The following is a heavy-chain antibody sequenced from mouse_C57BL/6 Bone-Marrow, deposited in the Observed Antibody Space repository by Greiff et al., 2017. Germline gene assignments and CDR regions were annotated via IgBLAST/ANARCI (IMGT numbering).Heavy chain of an antibody. Sequence: EVQRVESGPGLVKPSQSLSLTCSVTGYSITSGYYWNWIRQFPGNKLEWMGNISYDGSNNYNPSLKNRISITRDTSKNQFFLKLNSVTTEDTATYYCARDRYDYLYAMDYWGQGTSVTVSS. V-gene: IGHV3-6*01. J-gene: IGHJ4*01. CDR3: ARDRYDYLYAMDY. CDR1: GYSITSGYY. CDR2: ISYDGSN. D-gene: IGHD2-4*01.